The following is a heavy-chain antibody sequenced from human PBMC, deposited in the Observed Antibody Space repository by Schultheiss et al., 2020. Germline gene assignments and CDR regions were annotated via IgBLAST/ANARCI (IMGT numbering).Heavy chain of an antibody. V-gene: IGHV1-46*01. CDR1: GYTFTSYA. J-gene: IGHJ4*02. CDR3: ARDPGIAARLLPLRY. Sequence: ASVKVSCKASGYTFTSYAMNWVRQAPGQGLEWMGIINPSGGSTSYAQKFQGRVTMTRDTSTSTVYMELSSLRSDDTAVYYCARDPGIAARLLPLRYWGQGTLVNVYS. CDR2: INPSGGST. D-gene: IGHD6-6*01.